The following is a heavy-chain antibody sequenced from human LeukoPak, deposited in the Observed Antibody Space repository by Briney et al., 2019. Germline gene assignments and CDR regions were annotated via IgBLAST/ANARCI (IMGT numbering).Heavy chain of an antibody. J-gene: IGHJ4*02. CDR3: ARAGILGVTTHDY. V-gene: IGHV4-34*01. Sequence: SETLSLTCAVYGGSFSGYYWSWIRQPPGKGLEWIGEINHSGSTNYNPSLKSRVTISVDTSKNQFSLKLSSVTAADTAVYYCARAGILGVTTHDYWGQGTLVTVSS. CDR2: INHSGST. D-gene: IGHD2-21*02. CDR1: GGSFSGYY.